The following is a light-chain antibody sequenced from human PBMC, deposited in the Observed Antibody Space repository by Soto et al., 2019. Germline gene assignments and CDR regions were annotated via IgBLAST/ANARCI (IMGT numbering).Light chain of an antibody. CDR3: CSYAGNYTYV. J-gene: IGLJ1*01. CDR2: AVT. Sequence: QSALTQPASVSGSPGQSISISCTGTSSDVGIYDYVSWYQQHPGKAPKLMISAVTKRPSGVPDRFSGSKSGNSASLTLSGLQAEDEADYYCCSYAGNYTYVFGTGTKVTVL. V-gene: IGLV2-11*01. CDR1: SSDVGIYDY.